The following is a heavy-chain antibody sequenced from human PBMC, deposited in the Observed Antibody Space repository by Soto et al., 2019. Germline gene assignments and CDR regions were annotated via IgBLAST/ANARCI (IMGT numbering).Heavy chain of an antibody. V-gene: IGHV3-30-3*01. D-gene: IGHD3-22*01. CDR1: GFTFSSYA. Sequence: QVQLVESGGGVVQPGRSLRLSCAASGFTFSSYAMHWVRQAPGKGLEWVAVISYDGSNKYYADSVKGRFTIARDNSKNTLYMQMHSLRAEDTAVYYCAREGYYYDSSGYPGGFDYGGQGTLVTVSS. J-gene: IGHJ4*02. CDR3: AREGYYYDSSGYPGGFDY. CDR2: ISYDGSNK.